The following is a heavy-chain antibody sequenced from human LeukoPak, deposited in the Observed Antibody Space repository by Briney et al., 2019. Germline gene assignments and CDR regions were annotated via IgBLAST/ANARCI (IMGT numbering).Heavy chain of an antibody. CDR2: ISGSGGST. D-gene: IGHD6-13*01. V-gene: IGHV3-23*01. J-gene: IGHJ4*02. Sequence: PGGSLRLSCAASGFTFSSYATSWVRQAPGKGLEWVSAISGSGGSTYYADSVKGRFTISRDNSKNTLYLQMNSLRAEDTAVYYCAKGGYSSSWYPWYFDYWGQGTLVTVSS. CDR3: AKGGYSSSWYPWYFDY. CDR1: GFTFSSYA.